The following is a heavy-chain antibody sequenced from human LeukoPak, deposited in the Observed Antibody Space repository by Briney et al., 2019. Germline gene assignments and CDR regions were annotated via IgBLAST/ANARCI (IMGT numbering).Heavy chain of an antibody. Sequence: ASVKVSCKASGYTFTGYYMHWVRQAPGKGLEWMGGFDPEDGETIYAQKFQGRVTMTEDTSTDTAYMELSSLRSEDTAVYYCATDGQVGATRSGMDVWGQGTTVTVSS. J-gene: IGHJ6*02. CDR3: ATDGQVGATRSGMDV. V-gene: IGHV1-24*01. CDR1: GYTFTGYY. CDR2: FDPEDGET. D-gene: IGHD1-26*01.